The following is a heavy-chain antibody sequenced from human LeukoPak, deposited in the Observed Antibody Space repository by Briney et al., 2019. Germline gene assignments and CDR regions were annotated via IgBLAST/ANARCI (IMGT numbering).Heavy chain of an antibody. Sequence: GGSLRLSCAASGFTFSTYYMTWVRQAPGKGLEWVAYIKPDGNEKYYVDSVKGRFTISRDNAKNSLYLQMSSLRTDDTAVYCCARGTYYYLYWGQGTLVTVSS. J-gene: IGHJ4*02. V-gene: IGHV3-7*05. CDR1: GFTFSTYY. CDR3: ARGTYYYLY. CDR2: IKPDGNEK.